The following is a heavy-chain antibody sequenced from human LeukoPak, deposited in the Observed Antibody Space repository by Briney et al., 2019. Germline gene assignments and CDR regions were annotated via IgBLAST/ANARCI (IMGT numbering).Heavy chain of an antibody. CDR2: IYTSRST. CDR1: GGSNRSGSYY. J-gene: IGHJ4*02. CDR3: ARLAARNYFDY. D-gene: IGHD6-6*01. V-gene: IGHV4-61*02. Sequence: PSQTLSLTCTVSGGSNRSGSYYWSWIRQPAGKGLEWVGRIYTSRSTNYKPYLKSRVTISVDTSKNKFSLKLSSVTAADTAVYYCARLAARNYFDYWGQGTLVTVSS.